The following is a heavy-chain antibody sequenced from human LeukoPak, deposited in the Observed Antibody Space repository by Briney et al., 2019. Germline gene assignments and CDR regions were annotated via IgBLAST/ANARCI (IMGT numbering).Heavy chain of an antibody. CDR2: INPNSGGT. Sequence: ASVKVSCKASGYTFTGYYMHWVRQAPGQGLEWMGWINPNSGGTNYAQKFQGRVTMTRDTSISTAYMELSRLRPDDTAVYYCARVLGTRYYYYYMDVWGKGTTVTVSS. CDR3: ARVLGTRYYYYYMDV. V-gene: IGHV1-2*02. D-gene: IGHD7-27*01. J-gene: IGHJ6*03. CDR1: GYTFTGYY.